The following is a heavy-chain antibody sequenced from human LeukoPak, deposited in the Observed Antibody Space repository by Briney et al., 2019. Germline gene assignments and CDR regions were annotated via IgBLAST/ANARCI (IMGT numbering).Heavy chain of an antibody. CDR2: IKHDGTEE. D-gene: IGHD2-15*01. J-gene: IGHJ2*01. CDR1: GITFSSLW. Sequence: GGSLRLSCAASGITFSSLWMSWFRQAPGKGLEWVADIKHDGTEEHYVASVKGRFTISRDNAKLYLQMNSLRAEDTAMYYCAGGQGWHFDLRGRGTLITVSS. CDR3: AGGQGWHFDL. V-gene: IGHV3-7*01.